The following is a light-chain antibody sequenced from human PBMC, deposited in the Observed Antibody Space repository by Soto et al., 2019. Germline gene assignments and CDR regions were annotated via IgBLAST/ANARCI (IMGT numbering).Light chain of an antibody. V-gene: IGKV3-20*01. CDR3: QQFGSPPGT. CDR2: GAS. CDR1: QSVSSSY. J-gene: IGKJ1*01. Sequence: EIVLTQSPGTLSLSPGERATLSCRASQSVSSSYLAWYQQKPGQAPRLLIYGASSRATGIPDRFSGSGSGTAFTLTISRLEPGDFAVYYCQQFGSPPGTFGQGTKVEIK.